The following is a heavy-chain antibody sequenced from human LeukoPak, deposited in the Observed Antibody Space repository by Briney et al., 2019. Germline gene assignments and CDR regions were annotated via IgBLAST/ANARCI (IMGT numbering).Heavy chain of an antibody. CDR3: ARSVRKGDFDY. J-gene: IGHJ4*02. Sequence: PGGSLRLSCAASGFTFSNYDMHWVRQAPGKGLEWVAVISYDGNNKYYADSVKGRFTISRDNAKNSLYLQMNSLRAEDTAVYYCARSVRKGDFDYWGQGTLVTVSS. CDR2: ISYDGNNK. CDR1: GFTFSNYD. V-gene: IGHV3-30*03. D-gene: IGHD5/OR15-5a*01.